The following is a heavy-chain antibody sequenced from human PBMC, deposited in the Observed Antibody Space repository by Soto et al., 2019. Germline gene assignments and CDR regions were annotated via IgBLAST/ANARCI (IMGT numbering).Heavy chain of an antibody. CDR1: GSTFSSYW. V-gene: IGHV3-74*01. CDR3: VGGSNSWPGIDY. D-gene: IGHD2-15*01. J-gene: IGHJ4*02. CDR2: INTDGSYI. Sequence: GSLRLSCAASGSTFSSYWIHSVRLPPGEGLGWVSRINTDGSYISDVDAVKGRFTISRDNVGNTLYLQMKGLRAEDTAVYYCVGGSNSWPGIDYWGQGTLVTVSS.